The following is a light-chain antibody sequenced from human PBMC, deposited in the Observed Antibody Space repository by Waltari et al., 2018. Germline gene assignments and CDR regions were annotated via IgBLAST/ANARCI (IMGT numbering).Light chain of an antibody. CDR2: GKN. J-gene: IGLJ1*01. V-gene: IGLV3-19*01. Sequence: SSELTQDPAGSVALGQTVRITCQGDSLRHCYVHRYRQKPGQAPLLVMYGKNTRPSDIPDRFSGSYSGDTDSLTITGSQAEDEADYYCNSRDSNGNPFVFGPATKVTVL. CDR1: SLRHCY. CDR3: NSRDSNGNPFV.